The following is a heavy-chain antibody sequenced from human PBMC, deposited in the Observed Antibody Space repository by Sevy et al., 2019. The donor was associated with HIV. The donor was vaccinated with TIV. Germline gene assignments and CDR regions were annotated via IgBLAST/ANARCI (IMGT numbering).Heavy chain of an antibody. J-gene: IGHJ5*02. V-gene: IGHV7-4-1*02. CDR3: ARDRKIAAAGTREYNWFDP. CDR2: INTNTGNP. Sequence: ASVKVSCKASGCTFTSYAMNWVRQAPGQGLEWMGWINTNTGNPTYAQGFTGRFVFSLDTSVSTAYLQISSLKAEDTAVYYCARDRKIAAAGTREYNWFDPWGQGTLVTVSS. D-gene: IGHD6-13*01. CDR1: GCTFTSYA.